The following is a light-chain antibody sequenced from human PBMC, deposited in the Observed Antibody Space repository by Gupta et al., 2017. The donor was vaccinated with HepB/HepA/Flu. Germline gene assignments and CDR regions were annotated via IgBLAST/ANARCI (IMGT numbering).Light chain of an antibody. CDR3: QSYDNSRSGAVV. Sequence: HSVLTQPPSVSGAPGQRVTISCTGNNSNIGAGYPVHWYQQLPGTAPNLLISGNNNRRSGGPDRVSGSKSGSSAALAITGLQAEEEADYFCQSYDNSRSGAVVFGGGTILTVL. CDR1: NSNIGAGYP. CDR2: GNN. J-gene: IGLJ2*01. V-gene: IGLV1-40*01.